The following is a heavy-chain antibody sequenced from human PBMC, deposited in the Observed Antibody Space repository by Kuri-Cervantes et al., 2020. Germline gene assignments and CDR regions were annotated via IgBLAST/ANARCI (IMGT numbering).Heavy chain of an antibody. CDR2: IYWDDDK. CDR1: GFSLSTSGVG. V-gene: IGHV2-5*02. CDR3: AHSRYFELGRYYYYGMDV. Sequence: SGPTLVKPIQTLTLTCTFSGFSLSTSGVGVGWIRQPPGKALEWLALIYWDDDKRYSPSLKSRLTITKDTSKNQVVLTMTNMDPVDTATYYCAHSRYFELGRYYYYGMDVWGQGTTVTVSS. J-gene: IGHJ6*02. D-gene: IGHD3-9*01.